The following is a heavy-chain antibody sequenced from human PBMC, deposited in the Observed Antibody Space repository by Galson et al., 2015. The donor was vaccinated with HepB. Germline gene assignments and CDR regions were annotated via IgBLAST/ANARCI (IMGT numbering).Heavy chain of an antibody. CDR2: IYYSGST. V-gene: IGHV4-39*01. J-gene: IGHJ4*02. D-gene: IGHD1-1*01. CDR1: GGSISSSSYY. Sequence: ETLSLTCTVSGGSISSSSYYWGWIRQPPGKGLEWIGSIYYSGSTYYNPSLKSRVTISVDTSKNQFSLKLSSVTAADMAVYYCARHRPGAFDYWGQGTLVTVSS. CDR3: ARHRPGAFDY.